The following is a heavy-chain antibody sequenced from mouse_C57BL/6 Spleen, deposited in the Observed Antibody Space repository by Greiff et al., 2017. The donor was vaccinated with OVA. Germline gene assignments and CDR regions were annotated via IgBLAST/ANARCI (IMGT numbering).Heavy chain of an antibody. Sequence: DVKLQESGGGLVKPGGSLKLSCAASGFTFSDYGMHWVRQAPEKGLEWVAYISSGSSTIYYADTVKGRFTISRDNAKNTLFLQMTSLRSEDTAMYYCAPQTAQAPWFAYWGQGTLVTVSA. V-gene: IGHV5-17*01. CDR1: GFTFSDYG. D-gene: IGHD3-2*02. J-gene: IGHJ3*01. CDR2: ISSGSSTI. CDR3: APQTAQAPWFAY.